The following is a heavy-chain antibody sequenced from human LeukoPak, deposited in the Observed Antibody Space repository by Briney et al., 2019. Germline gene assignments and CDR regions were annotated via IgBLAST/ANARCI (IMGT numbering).Heavy chain of an antibody. CDR2: IYYSGST. V-gene: IGHV4-59*12. Sequence: SETLSLTCTVSGGSISSYYWSWIRQPPGKGLEWIGYIYYSGSTNYNPSLKSRVTISVDTSKNQFSLKLSSVTAADTAVYYCARGPTQGYYYYYMDVWGKGTTVTVSS. J-gene: IGHJ6*03. CDR1: GGSISSYY. CDR3: ARGPTQGYYYYYMDV.